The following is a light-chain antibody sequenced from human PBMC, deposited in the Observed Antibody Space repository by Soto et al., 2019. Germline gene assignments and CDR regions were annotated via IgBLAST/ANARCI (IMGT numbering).Light chain of an antibody. CDR1: QNIFSS. CDR3: QQSYNSPTIT. Sequence: DIQVTQSPSSVAAFVGGRFTITCRAGQNIFSSLNWYQQKPGKAPKLXXXAASSLQSGVPSRFSGSGSGTDFTLTITSLQPEDFATYYCQQSYNSPTITFGQGTRLEN. J-gene: IGKJ5*01. CDR2: AAS. V-gene: IGKV1-39*01.